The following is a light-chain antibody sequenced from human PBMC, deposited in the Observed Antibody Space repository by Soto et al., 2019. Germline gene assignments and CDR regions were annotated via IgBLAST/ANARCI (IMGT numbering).Light chain of an antibody. CDR3: QSYVSSLSGWV. V-gene: IGLV1-40*01. J-gene: IGLJ3*02. CDR1: SSNIGAGYD. CDR2: GNS. Sequence: QSVLTQPPSVSGAPGQRVTISCTGSSSNIGAGYDVHWYQQLPGTAPKLLIYGNSNRPSGVPDRFSGSKSGTSASLAITGLQAEYEADYYCQSYVSSLSGWVFGGGTQLTVL.